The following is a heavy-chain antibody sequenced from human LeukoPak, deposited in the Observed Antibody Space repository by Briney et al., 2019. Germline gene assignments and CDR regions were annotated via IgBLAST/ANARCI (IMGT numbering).Heavy chain of an antibody. Sequence: GGSLRLSCAASGFTFSSYAMSWVRRAPGKGLEGVSAISGRGGSTYYADSVKGRLTISRDNSKNTLYLQMNSLRAEDTAVYYCAKAVKGVVPWYWGQGTLVTVSS. V-gene: IGHV3-23*01. CDR1: GFTFSSYA. CDR2: ISGRGGST. J-gene: IGHJ4*02. D-gene: IGHD3-22*01. CDR3: AKAVKGVVPWY.